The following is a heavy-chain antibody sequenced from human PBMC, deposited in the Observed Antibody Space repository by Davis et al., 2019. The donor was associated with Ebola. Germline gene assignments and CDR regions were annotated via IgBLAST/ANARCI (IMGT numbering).Heavy chain of an antibody. J-gene: IGHJ4*02. Sequence: SVKVSCKTSGDTFTSFGISWVRQAPGQGLEWMGGIIPMFRSPNYAQKFQGRVTITADESTSTAYMELSSLRSEDTAVYYCARGPTDPSGGWGQGTLVTVSS. CDR2: IIPMFRSP. CDR1: GDTFTSFG. CDR3: ARGPTDPSGG. V-gene: IGHV1-69*13. D-gene: IGHD3-16*01.